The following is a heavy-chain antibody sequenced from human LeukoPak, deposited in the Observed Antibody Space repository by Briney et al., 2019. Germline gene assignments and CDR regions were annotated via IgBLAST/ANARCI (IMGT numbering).Heavy chain of an antibody. CDR2: IYDSGST. D-gene: IGHD6-13*01. V-gene: IGHV4-59*01. CDR3: ARAAAGTEFDY. Sequence: SETLSLTCTVSGGSISSYYWSWIRQPPGKGLEWMGYIYDSGSTNYNPSLKSRVTISVDTSKNQFSLRLSSVTAADTAVYYCARAAAGTEFDYWGQGTLVTVSS. J-gene: IGHJ4*02. CDR1: GGSISSYY.